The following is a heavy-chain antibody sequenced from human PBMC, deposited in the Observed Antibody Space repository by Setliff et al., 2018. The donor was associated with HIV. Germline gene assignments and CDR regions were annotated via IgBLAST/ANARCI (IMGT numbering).Heavy chain of an antibody. V-gene: IGHV4-28*01. CDR1: GYSISSSNW. J-gene: IGHJ4*02. CDR3: ARQGRPGDFDS. D-gene: IGHD7-27*01. Sequence: PSETLSLTCTVSGYSISSSNWWGWIRQTPGKGLEWIGYIDYSGNTYYNPSLKSRVTISGDTSKKQFSLKLRAVTAADSAVYYCARQGRPGDFDSWGQGTLVTVSS. CDR2: IDYSGNT.